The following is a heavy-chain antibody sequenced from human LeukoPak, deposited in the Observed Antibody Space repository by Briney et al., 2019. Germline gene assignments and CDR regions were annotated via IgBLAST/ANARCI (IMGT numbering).Heavy chain of an antibody. Sequence: ASGKLSRSASGYTFTSYAINVIRQATAPGLELRGWMSPKSGNTGYAQKFKGRFTMKRNTSISTAYMELSSLRSEDTAVYYCARGPYGGDWFDPWGQGTLVTVSS. CDR1: GYTFTSYA. D-gene: IGHD3-10*01. V-gene: IGHV1-8*01. CDR3: ARGPYGGDWFDP. CDR2: MSPKSGNT. J-gene: IGHJ5*02.